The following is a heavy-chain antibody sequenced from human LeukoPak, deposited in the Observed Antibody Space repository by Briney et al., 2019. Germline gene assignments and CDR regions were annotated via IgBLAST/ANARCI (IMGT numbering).Heavy chain of an antibody. CDR2: IRYDGSNK. V-gene: IGHV3-30*02. D-gene: IGHD4/OR15-4a*01. J-gene: IGHJ4*02. CDR1: GFSFSSCG. CDR3: ARRAGAYSHPYDY. Sequence: GGSLRLSCTASGFSFSSCGMHWVRQAPAKGLEWVAFIRYDGSNKYYVDSVKGRFTISRDNSKNTLYLQMNSLRAEDTAVYYCARRAGAYSHPYDYWGQGTLVTVSS.